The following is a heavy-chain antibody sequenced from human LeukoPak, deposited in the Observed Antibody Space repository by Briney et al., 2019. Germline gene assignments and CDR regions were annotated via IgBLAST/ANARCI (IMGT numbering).Heavy chain of an antibody. CDR1: NCTFTSYG. J-gene: IGHJ4*02. CDR2: INAYNGDT. CDR3: ARDGSGVWFDY. D-gene: IGHD3-10*01. Sequence: EASVKVSCKASNCTFTSYGISWVRQAPGQGLEWMAWINAYNGDTNYAQKFQGRVTLTTDTSTSTAYMELRSLRSDDTAVYYCARDGSGVWFDYWGQGTLVTVSS. V-gene: IGHV1-18*01.